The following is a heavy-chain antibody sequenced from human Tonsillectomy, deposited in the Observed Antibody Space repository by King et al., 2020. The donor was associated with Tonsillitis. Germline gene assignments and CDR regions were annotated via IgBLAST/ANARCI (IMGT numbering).Heavy chain of an antibody. CDR2: INHSGRP. CDR1: GGSFSAFY. J-gene: IGHJ4*02. V-gene: IGHV4-34*01. Sequence: VQLQQWGAGLLKPSETLSLPCSVSGGSFSAFYWIWIRQPPGKGLEWLGEINHSGRPKYNPSLRSRVTISVDTSKKQFSLNLSSVTAADTAVYYCARRDLPAAAHFDDWAQGTLVTVSS. CDR3: ARRDLPAAAHFDD. D-gene: IGHD2-2*01.